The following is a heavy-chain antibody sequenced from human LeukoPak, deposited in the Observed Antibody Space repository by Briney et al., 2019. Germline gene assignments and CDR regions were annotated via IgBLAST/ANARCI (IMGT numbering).Heavy chain of an antibody. CDR1: GFTFSTYG. CDR3: AKEWELRGPYYYGMDV. CDR2: VSGATGNS. D-gene: IGHD1-26*01. J-gene: IGHJ6*02. V-gene: IGHV3-23*01. Sequence: PGGSLRLSCAASGFTFSTYGMNWVRQAPGKGLEWVSSVSGATGNSYYVGSVKGRFTISRDNSKNTLYLQMNSLRAEDTAVYYCAKEWELRGPYYYGMDVWGQGTTVTVSS.